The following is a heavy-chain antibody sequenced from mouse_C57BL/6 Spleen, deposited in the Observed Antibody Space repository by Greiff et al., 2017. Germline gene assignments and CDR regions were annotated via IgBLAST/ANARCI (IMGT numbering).Heavy chain of an antibody. CDR3: AKDALTGRVAY. CDR2: ISYDGSN. J-gene: IGHJ3*01. V-gene: IGHV3-6*01. Sequence: EVKLMESGPGLVKPSQSLSLTCSVTGYSITSGYYWNWIRQFPGNKLEWMGYISYDGSNNYNPSLKNRISITRDTSKNQFFLKLNSVTTEDTATYYCAKDALTGRVAYWGEGTLVTVSA. D-gene: IGHD4-1*01. CDR1: GYSITSGYY.